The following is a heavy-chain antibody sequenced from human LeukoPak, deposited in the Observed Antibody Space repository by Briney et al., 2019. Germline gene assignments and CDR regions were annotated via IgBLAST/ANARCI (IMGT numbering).Heavy chain of an antibody. J-gene: IGHJ3*02. V-gene: IGHV3-7*01. Sequence: GGSLRLSWVVSGFTFINDYMSWVRQAPGKGLEWVANINQHGGDKNYLDSVKGRFTISRDNAQNSLYLQMNSLRAEDTAVYYCASVPLRGDAFDIWGQGTMVTVSS. CDR3: ASVPLRGDAFDI. D-gene: IGHD3-16*01. CDR2: INQHGGDK. CDR1: GFTFINDY.